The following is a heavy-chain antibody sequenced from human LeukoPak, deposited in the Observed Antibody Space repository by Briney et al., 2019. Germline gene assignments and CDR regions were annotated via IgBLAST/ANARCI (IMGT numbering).Heavy chain of an antibody. CDR1: GGSISSYY. D-gene: IGHD5-24*01. CDR3: ARDLRRDGYNRGAFDI. Sequence: SETLSLTCTVSGGSISSYYWSWIRQPPGKGPEWIGFIFYTGSTNYNPSLKSRVTISVDTPKRQFSLKLSSVTAADTAVYYCARDLRRDGYNRGAFDIWGQGTVVTVSS. J-gene: IGHJ3*02. CDR2: IFYTGST. V-gene: IGHV4-59*01.